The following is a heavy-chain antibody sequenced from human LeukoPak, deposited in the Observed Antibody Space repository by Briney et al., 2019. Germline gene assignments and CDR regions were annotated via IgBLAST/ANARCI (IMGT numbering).Heavy chain of an antibody. V-gene: IGHV3-23*01. D-gene: IGHD3-3*01. CDR3: VKDRTPDGYYSVDY. CDR1: GFTFGTYA. CDR2: IIGNAATI. Sequence: GGSLRLSCTASGFTFGTYAMNWARQAPGKGLQWVALIIGNAATIAYADSVRGRFTISRVNSKNTLYLQMNSLRVEDTAVYYCVKDRTPDGYYSVDYWGQGILVTVSS. J-gene: IGHJ4*02.